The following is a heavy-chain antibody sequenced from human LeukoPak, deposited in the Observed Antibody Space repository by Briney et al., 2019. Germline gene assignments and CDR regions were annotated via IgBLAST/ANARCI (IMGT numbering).Heavy chain of an antibody. J-gene: IGHJ4*02. CDR2: ISTSGST. CDR3: ARGSSWFHY. V-gene: IGHV4-4*07. D-gene: IGHD6-13*01. CDR1: GDSISSNS. Sequence: SETLSLTCTVSGDSISSNSWTWIRQPAGEGLEWIGRISTSGSTYYNPSLKSRVTMSIDTSKSQFSLRLSSVTAADTAMYYCARGSSWFHYWGQGTLVTVSS.